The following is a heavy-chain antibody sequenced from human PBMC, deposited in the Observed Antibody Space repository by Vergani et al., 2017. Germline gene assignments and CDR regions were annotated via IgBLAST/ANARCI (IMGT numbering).Heavy chain of an antibody. V-gene: IGHV4-34*01. D-gene: IGHD4-11*01. CDR2: IDHTGRP. CDR1: GGSFTSYN. Sequence: QVQLQQWGGGLLKPSETLSLTCVVNGGSFTSYNWTWIRQSPGEGLEWVGDIDHTGRPDYNPSLKSRLTMSVDKSRNQFSLTLNSVTATDTAIYFCARVNTETNGHLYYYYYMDVWGQGTAVPVS. J-gene: IGHJ6*03. CDR3: ARVNTETNGHLYYYYYMDV.